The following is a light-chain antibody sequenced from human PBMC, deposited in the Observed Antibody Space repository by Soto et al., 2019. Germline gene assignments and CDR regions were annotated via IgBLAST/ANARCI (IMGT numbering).Light chain of an antibody. V-gene: IGKV3-15*01. CDR1: QSVSSN. CDR3: QQYNNWPQIT. CDR2: GAS. J-gene: IGKJ5*01. Sequence: EITRSPTILSVSPGERATLSCRASQSVSSNLAWYQQKPGQAPRLLIYGASTRATGIPARFSGSGSGTEFTLTISSLQSEDFAVSYCQQYNNWPQITLGPVTRPEIK.